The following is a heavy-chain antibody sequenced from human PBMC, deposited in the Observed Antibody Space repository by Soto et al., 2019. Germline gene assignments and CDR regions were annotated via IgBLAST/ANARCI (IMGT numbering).Heavy chain of an antibody. CDR3: AREAPENWCDP. CDR2: IYHSGST. J-gene: IGHJ5*02. Sequence: QLQLQESGSGLVKPSQTLSLTCAVSGDSISSGGYSWSWIRQPPGRGLEWIGYIYHSGSTYCTPSLKSRVTISVDRSKNQFSLKLTSVTAADTAVYYCAREAPENWCDPWGQGTLVTVSP. CDR1: GDSISSGGYS. V-gene: IGHV4-30-2*01.